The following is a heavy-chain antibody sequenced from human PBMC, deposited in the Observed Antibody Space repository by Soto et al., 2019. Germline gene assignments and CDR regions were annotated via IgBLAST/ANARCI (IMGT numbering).Heavy chain of an antibody. J-gene: IGHJ1*01. Sequence: PSETLSLTCAVYGGSFSGYYWSWIRQPPGKGLEWIGEINHSGSTNYNPSLKSRVTISVDTSKNQFSLKLSSVTAAATAVYYCARTVYFSGVSGFAEKAPGTEFFQHWGQAPRVTVSS. V-gene: IGHV4-34*01. D-gene: IGHD2-15*01. CDR3: ARTVYFSGVSGFAEKAPGTEFFQH. CDR2: INHSGST. CDR1: GGSFSGYY.